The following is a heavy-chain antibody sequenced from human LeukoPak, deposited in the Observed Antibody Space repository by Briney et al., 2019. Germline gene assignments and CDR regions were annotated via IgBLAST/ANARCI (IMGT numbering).Heavy chain of an antibody. CDR3: ARGPYYGSGSYDGYYFDY. Sequence: SQTLSLTCTVSGGSINSGGYFWSWIRQVPGKGLEWIGFVYYSGSTYYNPSLQSRVTISVDTSKNQFSLKLSSVTAADTAVYYCARGPYYGSGSYDGYYFDYWGQGTLVTVSS. J-gene: IGHJ4*02. CDR2: VYYSGST. D-gene: IGHD3-10*01. CDR1: GGSINSGGYF. V-gene: IGHV4-30-4*08.